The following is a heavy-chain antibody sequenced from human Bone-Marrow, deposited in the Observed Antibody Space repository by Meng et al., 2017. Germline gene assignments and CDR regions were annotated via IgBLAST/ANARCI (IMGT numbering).Heavy chain of an antibody. V-gene: IGHV3-30*04. Sequence: LSLTCAASGFTFTCCALHWVRQAPGKGLEWVTAISYDGSDKYYADSVKGRFTISRDNSKNTVYLQMNSLRAEDTAVYYCARNGVTEFFDYWGQGTVVTVSS. J-gene: IGHJ4*02. D-gene: IGHD2-21*02. CDR3: ARNGVTEFFDY. CDR1: GFTFTCCA. CDR2: ISYDGSDK.